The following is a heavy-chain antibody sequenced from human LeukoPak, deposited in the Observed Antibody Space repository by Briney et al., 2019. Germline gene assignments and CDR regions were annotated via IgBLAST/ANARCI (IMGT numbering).Heavy chain of an antibody. D-gene: IGHD2-15*01. Sequence: SETLSLTCTVSGGSISSFYWSWFRRPAGKGLEWIGRIYSSGSTNYNPSLKSRVTMSVDTSKNQFSLKLSSVTAADTAVYYCARVLGWAAFDYWGQGTQVTVSS. CDR3: ARVLGWAAFDY. CDR2: IYSSGST. V-gene: IGHV4-4*07. J-gene: IGHJ4*02. CDR1: GGSISSFY.